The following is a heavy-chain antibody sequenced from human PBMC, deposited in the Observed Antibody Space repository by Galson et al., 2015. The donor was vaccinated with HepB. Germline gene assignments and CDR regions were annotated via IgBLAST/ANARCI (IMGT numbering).Heavy chain of an antibody. V-gene: IGHV3-21*01. CDR3: AGRMFRGVIITRYYSGMDV. CDR1: GFTFSSYS. CDR2: ISSSSSYI. D-gene: IGHD3-10*01. Sequence: SLRLSCAASGFTFSSYSMNWVRQAPGKGLEWVSSISSSSSYIYYADSVKGRFTISRDNAKNSLYLQMNSLRAEDTAVYYCAGRMFRGVIITRYYSGMDVWGQGTTVTVSS. J-gene: IGHJ6*02.